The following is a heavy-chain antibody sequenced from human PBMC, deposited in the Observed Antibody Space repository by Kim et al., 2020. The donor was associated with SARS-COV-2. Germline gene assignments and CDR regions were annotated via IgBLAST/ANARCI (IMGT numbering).Heavy chain of an antibody. CDR1: GGTFSSYA. V-gene: IGHV1-69*13. D-gene: IGHD6-19*01. J-gene: IGHJ4*02. CDR3: ASSLAVAKAPHDY. CDR2: IIPIFGTA. Sequence: SVKVSCKASGGTFSSYAISWVRQAPGQGLEWMGGIIPIFGTANYAQKFQGRVTITADESTSTAYMELSSLRSEDTAVYYCASSLAVAKAPHDYWGQGTLVTVSS.